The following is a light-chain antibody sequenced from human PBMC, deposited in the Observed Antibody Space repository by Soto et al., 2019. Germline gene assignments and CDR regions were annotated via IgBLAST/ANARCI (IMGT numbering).Light chain of an antibody. V-gene: IGKV1-39*01. J-gene: IGKJ1*01. Sequence: DIQMTQSPSSLSASVGDRVTITCRASQFINKYVSWYQQKPGQAPKLLIYAASSLPSGVPSRFSGSRSGTDFIRNIITLHPEDCANYYCQQNYSAPWTFGQGTPVEVK. CDR2: AAS. CDR3: QQNYSAPWT. CDR1: QFINKY.